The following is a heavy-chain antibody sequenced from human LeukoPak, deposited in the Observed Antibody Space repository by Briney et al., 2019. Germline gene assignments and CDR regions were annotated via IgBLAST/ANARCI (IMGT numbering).Heavy chain of an antibody. Sequence: GGSLRLSCAVSGFTLSSYAMHWVRHAPGKGLEWVAFISYDGGNKYYADSMRGRFTITRENSKNTLYLQMKGLRAEDTAVYYCARDRTNMRYCSSTSCYGYDYYGMDAWGQGTTVTVSS. D-gene: IGHD2-2*01. J-gene: IGHJ6*02. CDR1: GFTLSSYA. CDR2: ISYDGGNK. CDR3: ARDRTNMRYCSSTSCYGYDYYGMDA. V-gene: IGHV3-30-3*01.